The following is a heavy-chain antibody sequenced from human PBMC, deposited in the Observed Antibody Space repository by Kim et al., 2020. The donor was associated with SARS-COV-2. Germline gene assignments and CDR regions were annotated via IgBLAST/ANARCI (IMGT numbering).Heavy chain of an antibody. D-gene: IGHD2-21*02. CDR3: AKLGVTYPYWFDP. V-gene: IGHV3-23*01. Sequence: YADSVKGRFTISRDNSKNTLYLQMNSLRAEDTAVYYCAKLGVTYPYWFDPWGQGTLVTVSS. J-gene: IGHJ5*02.